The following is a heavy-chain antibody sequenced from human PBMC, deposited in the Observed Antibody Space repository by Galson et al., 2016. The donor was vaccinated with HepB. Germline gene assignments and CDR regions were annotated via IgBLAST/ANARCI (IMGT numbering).Heavy chain of an antibody. J-gene: IGHJ5*01. D-gene: IGHD5-12*01. V-gene: IGHV3-33*01. CDR3: ARDEGYDFPNWFDS. Sequence: SLRLSCAASGFTFSSYGMHWVRQAPGQGLEWVAIIWFDGSKRYYADSVKGRFTISRDNSKNTLYLQMNSLRVEDTAVYYCARDEGYDFPNWFDSWGQGTLITVSS. CDR1: GFTFSSYG. CDR2: IWFDGSKR.